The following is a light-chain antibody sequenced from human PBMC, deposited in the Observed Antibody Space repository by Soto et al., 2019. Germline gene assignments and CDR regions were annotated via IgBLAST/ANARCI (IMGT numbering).Light chain of an antibody. J-gene: IGKJ4*01. CDR3: QQCSTSPLT. V-gene: IGKV3-20*01. CDR1: QSVPKNY. CDR2: DAS. Sequence: EIVLTQSPGTLSLSPGERATLSCRASQSVPKNYLAWYQQKPGPAPRLLIHDASSRATGIPDRFSGSGSGTDFPLTISRLEPEDFAVYYCQQCSTSPLTFGGGTTVEIK.